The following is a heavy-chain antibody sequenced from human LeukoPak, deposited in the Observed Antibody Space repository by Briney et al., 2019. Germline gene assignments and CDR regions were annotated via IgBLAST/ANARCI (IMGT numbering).Heavy chain of an antibody. J-gene: IGHJ5*02. D-gene: IGHD3-9*01. V-gene: IGHV3-48*03. CDR3: ARGYYDILTGYYP. CDR2: IGTSGSTI. Sequence: GGSLRLSCGASGFSFSTYEMNWVRQAPGKGLEWISYIGTSGSTIAYAESIKGRFTISRDNAKNSLYLQMNSLRAEDTAVYYCARGYYDILTGYYPWGQGTLVTVSS. CDR1: GFSFSTYE.